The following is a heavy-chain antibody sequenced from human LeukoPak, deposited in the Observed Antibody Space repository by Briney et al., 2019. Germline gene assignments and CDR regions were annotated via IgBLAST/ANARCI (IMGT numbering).Heavy chain of an antibody. D-gene: IGHD5-12*01. Sequence: GGSLRLSCAASGFTFSSYAMSWVRQAPGKGLEWVSFISGSGGSTYYADSVKGRFTISRDNSKNTLFLQMNSLRVDDTAVYYCAKARGLSPLTYSDAFDIWGQGTMVTVSS. CDR1: GFTFSSYA. CDR3: AKARGLSPLTYSDAFDI. J-gene: IGHJ3*02. V-gene: IGHV3-23*01. CDR2: ISGSGGST.